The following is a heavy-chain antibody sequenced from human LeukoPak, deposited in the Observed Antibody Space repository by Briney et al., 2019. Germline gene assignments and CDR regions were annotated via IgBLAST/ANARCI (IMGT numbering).Heavy chain of an antibody. V-gene: IGHV3-23*01. J-gene: IGHJ4*02. CDR2: ISGSGGST. D-gene: IGHD3-22*01. CDR1: GFTFSSYG. Sequence: GGSLRLSCAAPGFTFSSYGMSWVRQAPGKGLEWVSAISGSGGSTYYADSVKGRFTISRDNSKNTLYLQMNSLRAEDTAVYYCAKSMNYYDSSGSDYWGQGTLVTVSS. CDR3: AKSMNYYDSSGSDY.